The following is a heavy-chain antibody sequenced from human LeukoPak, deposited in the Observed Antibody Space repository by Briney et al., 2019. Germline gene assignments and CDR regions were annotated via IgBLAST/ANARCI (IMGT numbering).Heavy chain of an antibody. J-gene: IGHJ5*02. CDR2: IKQDGSEK. Sequence: GGSLRLSCAASGFTFSSYAMSWVRQAPGKGLEWVANIKQDGSEKYYVDSVKGRFTISRDNAKNSLYLQMNSLRAEDTAVYYCAREPQGIAVAGSWFDPWGQGTLVTVSS. CDR3: AREPQGIAVAGSWFDP. V-gene: IGHV3-7*01. D-gene: IGHD6-19*01. CDR1: GFTFSSYA.